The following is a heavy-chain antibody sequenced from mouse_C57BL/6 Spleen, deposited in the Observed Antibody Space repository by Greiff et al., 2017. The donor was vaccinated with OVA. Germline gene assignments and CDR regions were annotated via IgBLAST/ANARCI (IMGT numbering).Heavy chain of an antibody. D-gene: IGHD1-1*01. J-gene: IGHJ3*01. CDR3: ARSPYYYGSSWGFAY. Sequence: EVKLVESGGGLVKPGGSLKLSCAASGFTFSDYGMHWVRQAPEKGLEWVAYISSGSSTIYYADTVKGRFTISRDNAKNTLFLQMTSLRSEDTAMYYCARSPYYYGSSWGFAYWGKGTLVTVSA. CDR2: ISSGSSTI. CDR1: GFTFSDYG. V-gene: IGHV5-17*01.